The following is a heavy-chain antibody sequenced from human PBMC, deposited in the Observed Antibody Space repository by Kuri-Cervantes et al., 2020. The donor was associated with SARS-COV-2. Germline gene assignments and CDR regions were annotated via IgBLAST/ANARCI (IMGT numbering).Heavy chain of an antibody. V-gene: IGHV4-61*01. J-gene: IGHJ2*01. D-gene: IGHD2-21*01. CDR2: IYYSGST. CDR3: ARELRASKYFDL. CDR1: GGSISSSSYY. Sequence: GSLRLSCTVSGGSISSSSYYWSWIRQPPGKGLEWIGYIYYSGSTNYNPSLKSRVTISVDTSKNQFSLKLSSVTAADTAVYYCARELRASKYFDLWGRGTLVTVSS.